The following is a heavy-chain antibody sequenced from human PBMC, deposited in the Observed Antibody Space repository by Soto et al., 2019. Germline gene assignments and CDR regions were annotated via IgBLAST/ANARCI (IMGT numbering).Heavy chain of an antibody. Sequence: ASVKVSCKTSGYTFTGYYMHWVRQAPGQGLEWMGWINPNSGGTNYAQKFQGWVTMTRDTSISTAYMELSRLRSDDTAVYYCARPPPFLFWNDFKPPYYFDYWGQGTLVTVSS. J-gene: IGHJ4*02. CDR1: GYTFTGYY. D-gene: IGHD1-1*01. CDR3: ARPPPFLFWNDFKPPYYFDY. CDR2: INPNSGGT. V-gene: IGHV1-2*04.